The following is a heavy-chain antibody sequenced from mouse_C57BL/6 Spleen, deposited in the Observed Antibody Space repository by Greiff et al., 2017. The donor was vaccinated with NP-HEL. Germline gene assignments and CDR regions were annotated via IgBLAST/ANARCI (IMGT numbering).Heavy chain of an antibody. J-gene: IGHJ4*01. Sequence: EVKLVESGEGLVKPGGSLKLSCAASGFTFSSYAMSWVRQTPEKRLEWVAYISSGGDYIYYADTVKGRFTISRDNARNTLYLQMSSLKSEDTAMYYCASDTTASYYYAMDYWGQGTSVTVSS. V-gene: IGHV5S21*01. CDR2: ISSGGDYI. CDR3: ASDTTASYYYAMDY. CDR1: GFTFSSYA. D-gene: IGHD1-2*01.